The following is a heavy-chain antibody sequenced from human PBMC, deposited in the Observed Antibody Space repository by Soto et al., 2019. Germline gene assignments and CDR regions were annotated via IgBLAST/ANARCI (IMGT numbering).Heavy chain of an antibody. CDR3: ARGQKGNGDYFFPHYYYYYMDV. D-gene: IGHD4-17*01. V-gene: IGHV3-33*01. J-gene: IGHJ6*03. CDR1: GFTFSSYG. Sequence: GGSLRLSCAASGFTFSSYGMHWVRQAPGKGLEWVAVIWYDGSNKYYADSVKGRFTISRDNSKNTLYLQMNSLRAEDTAVYYCARGQKGNGDYFFPHYYYYYMDVWGKGTTVTVSS. CDR2: IWYDGSNK.